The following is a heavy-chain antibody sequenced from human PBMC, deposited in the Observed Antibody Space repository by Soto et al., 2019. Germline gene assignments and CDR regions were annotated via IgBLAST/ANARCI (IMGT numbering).Heavy chain of an antibody. D-gene: IGHD2-15*01. Sequence: EVLLLESGGGLVQPGGSLRLSCAASGFTFNTFAMTWVRQAPGKGLAWVSALSGCGSLSYYADSVKGRFTITRDNSKDTMYRQMNNLRVDGTAVFFCARDSGGAGDSWGQGTLVTVSS. J-gene: IGHJ4*02. CDR1: GFTFNTFA. CDR2: LSGCGSLS. V-gene: IGHV3-23*01. CDR3: ARDSGGAGDS.